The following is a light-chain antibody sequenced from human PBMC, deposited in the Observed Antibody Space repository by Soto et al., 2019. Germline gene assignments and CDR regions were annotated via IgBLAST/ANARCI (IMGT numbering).Light chain of an antibody. J-gene: IGLJ1*01. CDR2: EVS. V-gene: IGLV2-8*01. CDR3: NSYAGSNVYV. Sequence: QSFLTQPPSASGSPGQSVTISCAGTKNDIGVYDFVSWYQHHPGKAPRLIIYEVSKRPSGVPDRFSASKSGNTASLTVSGLQAEDEADYYCNSYAGSNVYVFGTGTKVTVL. CDR1: KNDIGVYDF.